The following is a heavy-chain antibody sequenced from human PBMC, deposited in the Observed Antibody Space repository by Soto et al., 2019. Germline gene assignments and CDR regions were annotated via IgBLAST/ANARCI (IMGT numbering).Heavy chain of an antibody. V-gene: IGHV1-69*01. CDR1: GGTFSTSS. J-gene: IGHJ5*02. D-gene: IGHD2-15*01. CDR3: ARDVVRSNAEES. CDR2: IIPIFTRT. Sequence: QLPLVQSGTEVTEPGSSVTVSCKASGGTFSTSSFVWVLQGPGQGLEWMGGIIPIFTRTNFAQKFQGRVTFSADESTRTTYTELRSLTSEDTTIFYCARDVVRSNAEESWCQGTLVTVSS.